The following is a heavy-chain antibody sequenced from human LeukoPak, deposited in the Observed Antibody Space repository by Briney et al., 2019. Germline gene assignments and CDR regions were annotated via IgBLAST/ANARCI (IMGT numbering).Heavy chain of an antibody. CDR1: GGTFSSYA. V-gene: IGHV1-69*04. Sequence: ASVKVSCKASGGTFSSYAISWVRQAPGQGLEWMGRIIPILGIANYAQKFLGRVTITADKSTSTAYMELSSLRSEDTAVYYCARIRYFDWLLQGQYGMDVWGQGTTVTVSS. CDR3: ARIRYFDWLLQGQYGMDV. D-gene: IGHD3-9*01. J-gene: IGHJ6*02. CDR2: IIPILGIA.